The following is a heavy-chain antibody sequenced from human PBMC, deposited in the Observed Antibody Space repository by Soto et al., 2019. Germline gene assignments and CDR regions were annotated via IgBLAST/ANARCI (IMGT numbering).Heavy chain of an antibody. D-gene: IGHD2-21*02. CDR1: GFTFSSYG. CDR3: AKDKVPVVVTAPFDY. Sequence: VQLVESGGGVVQPGRSLRLSCAASGFTFSSYGMHWVRQAPGKGPEWVAVISYDGSNKYYADSVKGRFTISRDNSKNTLYLQMNSLRAEDTAVYYCAKDKVPVVVTAPFDYWGQGTLVTVSS. CDR2: ISYDGSNK. V-gene: IGHV3-30*18. J-gene: IGHJ4*02.